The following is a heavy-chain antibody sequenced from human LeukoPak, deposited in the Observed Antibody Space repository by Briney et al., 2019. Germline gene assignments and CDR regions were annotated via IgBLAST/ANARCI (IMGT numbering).Heavy chain of an antibody. D-gene: IGHD6-25*01. Sequence: GGSLRVFCAASGFTLSSYSMNWVRQAPGKGLEWVSSISSSGSYIYYADSVKGRFTISRENAKNSLYLQMNSLRAEDTAVYYCASSPPRGGRRERFDAFDIWGQGTMVTVSS. V-gene: IGHV3-21*01. CDR2: ISSSGSYI. CDR1: GFTLSSYS. CDR3: ASSPPRGGRRERFDAFDI. J-gene: IGHJ3*02.